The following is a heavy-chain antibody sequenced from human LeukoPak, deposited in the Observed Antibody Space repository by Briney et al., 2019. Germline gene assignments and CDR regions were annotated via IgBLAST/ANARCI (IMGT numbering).Heavy chain of an antibody. V-gene: IGHV3-23*01. CDR1: GLTFSSYA. D-gene: IGHD4-17*01. J-gene: IGHJ3*02. CDR2: FSGSGGST. Sequence: GGSLRLSCAASGLTFSSYAMSWVRQAPGKGLEWVSAFSGSGGSTYHADSVKGRFTISRDNSKNTLYLQMNSLRADDTAVYYCAKDLSPYGDYVGAFDIWGQGTMVTVSS. CDR3: AKDLSPYGDYVGAFDI.